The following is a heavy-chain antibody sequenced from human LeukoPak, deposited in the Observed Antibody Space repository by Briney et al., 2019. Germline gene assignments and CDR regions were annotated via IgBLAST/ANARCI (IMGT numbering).Heavy chain of an antibody. D-gene: IGHD1-1*01. J-gene: IGHJ4*02. CDR1: GFTFSSYG. V-gene: IGHV3-30*18. Sequence: QPGGSLRLSCAASGFTFSSYGMHWVRQAPGKGLEWVAVISYDGSNKYYADSVKGRFTISRDNSKNTLYLQMNSLRAEDTAVYYCAKDMSVSRLSTTGFDYWGQGTLVTVSS. CDR2: ISYDGSNK. CDR3: AKDMSVSRLSTTGFDY.